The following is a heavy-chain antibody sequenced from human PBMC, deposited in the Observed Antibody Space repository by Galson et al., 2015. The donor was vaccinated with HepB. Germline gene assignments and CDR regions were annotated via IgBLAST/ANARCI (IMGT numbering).Heavy chain of an antibody. CDR2: IKSKTDGGTT. D-gene: IGHD3-22*01. CDR1: GFTFSNAW. J-gene: IGHJ4*02. Sequence: SLRLSCAASGFTFSNAWMSWVRQAPGKGLEWVGRIKSKTDGGTTDYAAPVKGRFTISRDDSKNTLYLQMNSLKTEDTAVYYCTTDQDYYDSSGYYGGNYFDYWGQGTLVTVSS. V-gene: IGHV3-15*01. CDR3: TTDQDYYDSSGYYGGNYFDY.